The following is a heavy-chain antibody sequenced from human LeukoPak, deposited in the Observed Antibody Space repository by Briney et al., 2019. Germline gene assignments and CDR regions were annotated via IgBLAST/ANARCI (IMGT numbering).Heavy chain of an antibody. Sequence: ASVKVSCKASGYTFTGYYMHWVRQAPGQGLEWMGWINPNSGGTNYAQKFQGRVTMTRDTSISTAYMELSRLRSDDTAGYYCARARSIAARGYYYYYMDVWGKGTTVTVSS. D-gene: IGHD6-6*01. V-gene: IGHV1-2*02. J-gene: IGHJ6*03. CDR3: ARARSIAARGYYYYYMDV. CDR1: GYTFTGYY. CDR2: INPNSGGT.